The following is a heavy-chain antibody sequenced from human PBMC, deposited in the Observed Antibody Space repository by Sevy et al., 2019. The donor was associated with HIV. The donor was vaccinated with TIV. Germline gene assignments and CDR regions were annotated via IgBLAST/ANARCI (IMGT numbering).Heavy chain of an antibody. CDR3: AREGRSLRYCGSTSCRHYGMDV. D-gene: IGHD2-2*01. CDR1: GFTFSSYS. J-gene: IGHJ6*02. CDR2: ISSSSSYI. Sequence: GGSLRLSCAASGFTFSSYSMNWVRQAPGKGLEWVSSISSSSSYIYYAYSVKGRFTISRGNVKNSRYLQMNSLSAEDTAVNYEAREGRSLRYCGSTSCRHYGMDVWGQGTTVTVSS. V-gene: IGHV3-21*01.